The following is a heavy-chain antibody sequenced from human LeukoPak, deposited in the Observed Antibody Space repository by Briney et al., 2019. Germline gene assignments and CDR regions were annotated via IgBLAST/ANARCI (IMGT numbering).Heavy chain of an antibody. CDR2: IKQDGSEK. V-gene: IGHV3-7*04. J-gene: IGHJ4*02. Sequence: GGSLRLSCAASGFTFTSYWMAWDRQAPGKGLEWVANIKQDGSEKYYVDSVKGRFTISRDNAKNSLYLQMNSLRVEDTAVYYCARVAVADHWGQGTLVTVSS. CDR3: ARVAVADH. D-gene: IGHD6-19*01. CDR1: GFTFTSYW.